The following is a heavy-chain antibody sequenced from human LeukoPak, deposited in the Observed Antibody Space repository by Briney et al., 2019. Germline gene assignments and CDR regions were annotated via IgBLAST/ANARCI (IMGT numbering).Heavy chain of an antibody. J-gene: IGHJ1*01. CDR1: GFTFSSYG. CDR2: IWYGGTNK. Sequence: PGGSLRLSCAASGFTFSSYGMHWVRQAPGKGLEWVAVIWYGGTNKYYADSVKGRFTISRDNSKNTLYLQMNSLRAEDTAVYYCAKTASRGPQTAASFHHWGQGTLVTVSS. V-gene: IGHV3-33*06. CDR3: AKTASRGPQTAASFHH.